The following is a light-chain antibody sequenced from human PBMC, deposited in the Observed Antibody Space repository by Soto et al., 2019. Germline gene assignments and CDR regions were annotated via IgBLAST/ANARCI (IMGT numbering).Light chain of an antibody. CDR3: QQRYNCHRVT. CDR2: DAS. J-gene: IGKJ4*01. Sequence: EVVMTQSPATLSLSPGERATLSCRASQSVSSCLAWYQRKPGQAPRLLSYDASNRAPGIPTRFSGSGSGTDFTLSISSLVPEDVSVYYCQQRYNCHRVTFGGGTKVEIK. CDR1: QSVSSC. V-gene: IGKV3-11*01.